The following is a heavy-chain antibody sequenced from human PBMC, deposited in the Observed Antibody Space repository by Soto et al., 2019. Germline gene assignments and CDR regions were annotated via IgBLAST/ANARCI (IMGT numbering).Heavy chain of an antibody. Sequence: QVQLVESGGGVVQPGRSLRLSCAASGFNVNIFGLHWVCQTPGNGLEWVAVISYDSTIKYHANSVKDRFTISRDNAKSTLYRQMDSLRTENTAIYGCAQVEGPLTIYGGKDSWGQGALVTVSS. CDR2: ISYDSTIK. D-gene: IGHD3-3*01. V-gene: IGHV3-30*18. CDR3: AQVEGPLTIYGGKDS. CDR1: GFNVNIFG. J-gene: IGHJ5*02.